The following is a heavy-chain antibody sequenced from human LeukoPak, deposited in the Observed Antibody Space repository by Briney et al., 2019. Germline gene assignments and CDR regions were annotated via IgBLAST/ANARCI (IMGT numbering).Heavy chain of an antibody. Sequence: PSQTLSLICTVSGGSISSGSYYWGWIRQPAGKGLDWIGRIYTSGSTNYNPSLKSRVTISGDTSKNQFSLKLSSVTAADTAVYYCARVIGAPRSYYYYGMDVWGQGTTVTVSS. J-gene: IGHJ6*02. CDR2: IYTSGST. D-gene: IGHD6-13*01. CDR1: GGSISSGSYY. CDR3: ARVIGAPRSYYYYGMDV. V-gene: IGHV4-61*02.